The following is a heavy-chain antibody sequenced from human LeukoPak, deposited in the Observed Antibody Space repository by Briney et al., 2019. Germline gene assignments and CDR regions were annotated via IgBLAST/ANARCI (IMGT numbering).Heavy chain of an antibody. V-gene: IGHV3-49*03. J-gene: IGHJ5*02. Sequence: GRSLRLSCTASGLTFGDYAMSWFRQAPGKGLEWVGFIRSKAYGGTTEYAASVKGRFTISRDDSKSIAYLQMNSLKTEDTAVYYCTRSWVVVPAAIYWFDPWGQGTLVTVSS. CDR2: IRSKAYGGTT. CDR3: TRSWVVVPAAIYWFDP. CDR1: GLTFGDYA. D-gene: IGHD2-2*02.